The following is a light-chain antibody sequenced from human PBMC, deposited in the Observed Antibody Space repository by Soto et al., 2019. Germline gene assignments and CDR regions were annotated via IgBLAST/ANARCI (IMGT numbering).Light chain of an antibody. Sequence: QSALTQPPSVSGSRGQSVTISCTGTSSDVGNYNRVSWYQQPPGTAPKLMIYEVTNRPSGVPNRFSASKSGNTASLTISGRQAEDEADYYCTSYTSNRTWLFGGGTKLTVL. J-gene: IGLJ3*02. V-gene: IGLV2-18*02. CDR3: TSYTSNRTWL. CDR1: SSDVGNYNR. CDR2: EVT.